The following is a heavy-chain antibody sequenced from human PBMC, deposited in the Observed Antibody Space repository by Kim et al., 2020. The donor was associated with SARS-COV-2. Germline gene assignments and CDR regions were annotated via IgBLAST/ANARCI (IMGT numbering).Heavy chain of an antibody. J-gene: IGHJ6*03. D-gene: IGHD1-26*01. Sequence: GGSLRLSCAASGFTVSSNYMSWVRQAPGKGLEWVSVIYSGGSTYYADSVKGRFTISRHNSKNTLYLQMNSLRAEDTAVYYCARSGLSYYYYYMDVWGKGTTVTVSS. CDR2: IYSGGST. CDR3: ARSGLSYYYYYMDV. CDR1: GFTVSSNY. V-gene: IGHV3-53*04.